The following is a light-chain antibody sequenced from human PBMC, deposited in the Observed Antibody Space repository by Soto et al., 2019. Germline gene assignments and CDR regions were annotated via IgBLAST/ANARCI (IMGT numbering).Light chain of an antibody. CDR3: QQSYSAPWT. V-gene: IGKV1-39*01. CDR2: VAS. CDR1: QSISRY. J-gene: IGKJ1*01. Sequence: DLQMTQSPYSLSASVGDRVTISCRASQSISRYLNWYQQIPGKAPKLLIYVASSLQSGVPSRFSGSGSGTDFTLTISSLQPEDFATYYCQQSYSAPWTFGQGTKVEIK.